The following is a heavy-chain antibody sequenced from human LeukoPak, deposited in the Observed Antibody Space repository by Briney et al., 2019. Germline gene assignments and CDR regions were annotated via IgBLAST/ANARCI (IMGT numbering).Heavy chain of an antibody. CDR2: IKADGSEK. D-gene: IGHD2-8*01. J-gene: IGHJ4*02. CDR1: GFTFSDYY. CDR3: TLGVELLPY. Sequence: GGSLRLSCAASGFTFSDYYMSWIRQAPGKRLEWVANIKADGSEKHYVDSVKGRFTISRDNAKTSLYLQMNSLKVEDTAVYYCTLGVELLPYWGQGTLVTVSS. V-gene: IGHV3-7*01.